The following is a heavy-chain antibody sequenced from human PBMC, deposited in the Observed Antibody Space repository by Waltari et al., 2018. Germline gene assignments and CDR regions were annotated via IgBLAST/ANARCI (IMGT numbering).Heavy chain of an antibody. J-gene: IGHJ4*02. V-gene: IGHV3-23*01. CDR3: ARDWRRSLEYLDWLLFALDY. D-gene: IGHD3-9*01. CDR1: GFTFSSNA. CDR2: ISGSGDSV. Sequence: ELQLLEAGGGLVQPGGSLRLSRGAFGFTFSSNAISWVRQAPGKGLGWVSAISGSGDSVFYAESVKGRFTVSRDNSKNTLFLEMNSLRAEDTAVYFCARDWRRSLEYLDWLLFALDYWGQGTLVTVSS.